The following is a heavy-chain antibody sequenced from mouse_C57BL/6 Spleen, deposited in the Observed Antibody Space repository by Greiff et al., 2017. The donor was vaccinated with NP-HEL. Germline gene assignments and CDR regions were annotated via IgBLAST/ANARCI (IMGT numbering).Heavy chain of an antibody. V-gene: IGHV1-80*01. D-gene: IGHD4-1*01. CDR1: GYAFSSYW. Sequence: VQLVESGAELVKPGASVKISCKASGYAFSSYWMNWVKQRPGKGLEWIGQIYPGDGDTNYNGKFKGKATLTADKSSSTAYMQLSSLTSEDSAVYFCARGNWDWFAYWGQGTLVTVSA. CDR2: IYPGDGDT. CDR3: ARGNWDWFAY. J-gene: IGHJ3*01.